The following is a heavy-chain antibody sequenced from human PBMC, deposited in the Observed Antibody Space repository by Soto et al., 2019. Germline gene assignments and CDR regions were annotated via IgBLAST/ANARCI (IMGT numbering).Heavy chain of an antibody. J-gene: IGHJ6*03. CDR1: GFTFSSYA. V-gene: IGHV3-23*01. CDR2: ISGSGDST. Sequence: EVQLLEFGGGLVQPGGSLRLSCAASGFTFSSYAMSWVRQAPGKGLEWVSVISGSGDSTNYADSVKDRFTISRDNSKNSLYLQMNSLRVEDTAVYYCAKSSTWAHYYYMDVWGKGTTVTVSS. D-gene: IGHD2-2*01. CDR3: AKSSTWAHYYYMDV.